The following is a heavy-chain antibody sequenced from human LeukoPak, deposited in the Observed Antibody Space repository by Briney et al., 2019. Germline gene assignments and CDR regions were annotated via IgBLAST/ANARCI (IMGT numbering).Heavy chain of an antibody. CDR3: ARTPVLGYSYGFDY. Sequence: PGGSLRLSCAASGFTFDDYGMSWVRQAPGKGLEWVSGIKWNGGSTGYADSVKGRFTISRDNAKNSLYLQMNSLRAEDTALYYCARTPVLGYSYGFDYWGQGTLVTVSS. V-gene: IGHV3-20*04. D-gene: IGHD5-18*01. CDR2: IKWNGGST. CDR1: GFTFDDYG. J-gene: IGHJ4*02.